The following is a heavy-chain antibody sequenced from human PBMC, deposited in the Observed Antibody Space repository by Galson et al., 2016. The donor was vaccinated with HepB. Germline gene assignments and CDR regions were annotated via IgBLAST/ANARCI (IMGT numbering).Heavy chain of an antibody. D-gene: IGHD5-18*01. CDR1: GGTFSSYT. V-gene: IGHV1-69*13. J-gene: IGHJ4*02. CDR3: AGDDRMDTPMAYLAY. CDR2: IISPFGTG. Sequence: SVKVSCKASGGTFSSYTISWVRQAPGQGLEWMGGIISPFGTGKYAQKFQGRVTITADESTSTAYMELRSVRSDDTAVYYCAGDDRMDTPMAYLAYWGQGTLVTVSS.